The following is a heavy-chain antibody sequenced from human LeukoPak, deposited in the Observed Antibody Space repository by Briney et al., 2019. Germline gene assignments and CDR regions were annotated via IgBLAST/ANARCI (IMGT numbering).Heavy chain of an antibody. Sequence: SVKVSSKASGFTFTSSAMQWVRQARGQRLEWIGWIVVGSGNTNYAQKFQERVTITRDMSTSTAYMELSSLRSEDTAVYYCAADSSGWGYFDYWGQGTLVTVSS. V-gene: IGHV1-58*02. J-gene: IGHJ4*02. CDR2: IVVGSGNT. CDR3: AADSSGWGYFDY. CDR1: GFTFTSSA. D-gene: IGHD6-19*01.